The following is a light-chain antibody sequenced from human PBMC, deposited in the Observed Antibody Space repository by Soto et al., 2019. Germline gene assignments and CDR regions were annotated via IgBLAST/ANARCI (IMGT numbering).Light chain of an antibody. CDR3: QQRGTWPPLFT. V-gene: IGKV3-11*01. CDR1: QSVSSN. J-gene: IGKJ3*01. CDR2: DTS. Sequence: EIVMTQSPATLSVSPGERATLSCRASQSVSSNLAWYQQKPGQAPRLLIYDTSNRATGIPARFSGSGSGTDFTLTISSLEPEDFAVYYCQQRGTWPPLFTFGPGTKVDIK.